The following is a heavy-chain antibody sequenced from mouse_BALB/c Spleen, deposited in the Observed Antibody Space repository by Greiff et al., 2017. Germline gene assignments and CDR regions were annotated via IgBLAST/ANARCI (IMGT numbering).Heavy chain of an antibody. CDR2: ISSGGST. CDR3: ASNPYYYGSSYWYFDV. CDR1: GFTFSSYA. D-gene: IGHD1-1*01. V-gene: IGHV5-6-5*01. J-gene: IGHJ1*01. Sequence: EVMLVESGGGLVKPGGSLKLSCAASGFTFSSYAMSWVRQTPEKRLEWVASISSGGSTYYPDSVKGRFTISRDNARNILYLQMSSLRSEDTAMYYCASNPYYYGSSYWYFDVWGAGTTVTVSS.